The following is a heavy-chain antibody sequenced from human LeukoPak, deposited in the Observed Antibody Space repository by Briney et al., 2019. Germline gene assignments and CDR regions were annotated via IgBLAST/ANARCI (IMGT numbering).Heavy chain of an antibody. Sequence: ASVKVSCKASGYTFTAYYMHWVRQAPGQGLEWMGWINPNSGDTDYAQKFQGRVTMTRDTSISTAYMELSSLRSDDMAVYYCAREAQDSAATNWFDPWGQGTLVTASS. J-gene: IGHJ5*02. D-gene: IGHD5-12*01. CDR3: AREAQDSAATNWFDP. CDR2: INPNSGDT. CDR1: GYTFTAYY. V-gene: IGHV1-2*02.